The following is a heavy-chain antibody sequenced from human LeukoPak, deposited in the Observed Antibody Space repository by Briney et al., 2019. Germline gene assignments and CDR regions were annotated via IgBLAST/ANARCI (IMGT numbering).Heavy chain of an antibody. CDR1: GYTFTSYD. CDR3: ARGRGSSSSWYDYYYYYYMDV. D-gene: IGHD6-13*01. CDR2: MNPNSGNT. V-gene: IGHV1-8*01. J-gene: IGHJ6*03. Sequence: GASVKVSCKASGYTFTSYDINWVRQATGQGLEWMGWMNPNSGNTGYAQKFQGRVTMTRNTSISTAYMELSSLRSEDTAVYYCARGRGSSSSWYDYYYYYYMDVSGKGTTVTVSS.